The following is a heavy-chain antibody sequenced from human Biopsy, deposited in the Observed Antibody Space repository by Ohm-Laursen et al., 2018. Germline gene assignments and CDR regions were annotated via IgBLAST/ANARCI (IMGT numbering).Heavy chain of an antibody. CDR3: AKPADSYGSEFYFDY. D-gene: IGHD4-17*01. Sequence: GSLRLSCTASGFTFSSYAMTWVRQVPGQGLEWVSVINTSGGSTHYAVSVKGRFTISRDNSKNTLYLRMNSLSAEDTAVYYCAKPADSYGSEFYFDYWGQGTLVTVSS. CDR2: INTSGGST. V-gene: IGHV3-23*01. J-gene: IGHJ4*02. CDR1: GFTFSSYA.